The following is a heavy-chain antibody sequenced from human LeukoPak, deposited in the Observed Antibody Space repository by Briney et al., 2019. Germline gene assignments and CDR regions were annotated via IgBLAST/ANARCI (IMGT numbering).Heavy chain of an antibody. Sequence: NSGRSLRLSCAASGFTFSDAWMSWVRQAPGKGLEWVARIKTETDGGTTDYTAPVKGRFTISRDDSKNTLFLQMNSLKTEDTAVYYCTTARVGYWGQGTLVTVSS. CDR2: IKTETDGGTT. D-gene: IGHD1-26*01. CDR3: TTARVGY. CDR1: GFTFSDAW. V-gene: IGHV3-15*01. J-gene: IGHJ4*02.